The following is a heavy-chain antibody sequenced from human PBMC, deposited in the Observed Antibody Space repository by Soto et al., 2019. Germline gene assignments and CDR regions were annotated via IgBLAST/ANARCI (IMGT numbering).Heavy chain of an antibody. D-gene: IGHD3-22*01. CDR3: ARVLDPYYYHSSGYWADAFDI. Sequence: ASVKVSCKASGGTFSSYAISWVRQAPGQGLEWMGGIIPIFGTANYAQKFQGRVTITADESTSTAYMELSSLRSEDTAVYYCARVLDPYYYHSSGYWADAFDIWGQGTMVTVSS. CDR1: GGTFSSYA. V-gene: IGHV1-69*13. J-gene: IGHJ3*02. CDR2: IIPIFGTA.